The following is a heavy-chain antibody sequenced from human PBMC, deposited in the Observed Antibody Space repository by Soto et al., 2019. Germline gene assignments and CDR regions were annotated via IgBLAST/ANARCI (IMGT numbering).Heavy chain of an antibody. V-gene: IGHV4-39*01. D-gene: IGHD2-8*01. CDR2: IFYTGKT. J-gene: IGHJ4*02. Sequence: PTETLSLACTVSGGSISSDSYYWGWIRQPPGGGLEWIGHIFYTGKTHYNPSLTRRVTVSIDTSKNQFSLILTSVTAAETALYYCVRRKVRTLIKYFDXCGQAALVTASX. CDR1: GGSISSDSYY. CDR3: VRRKVRTLIKYFDX.